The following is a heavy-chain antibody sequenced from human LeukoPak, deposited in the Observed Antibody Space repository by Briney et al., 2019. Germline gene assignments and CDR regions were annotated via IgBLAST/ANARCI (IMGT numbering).Heavy chain of an antibody. D-gene: IGHD4-23*01. CDR3: ARALRGYGGKYFQH. J-gene: IGHJ1*01. V-gene: IGHV4-39*02. Sequence: PSETLSLTCIVSGGSISFSSYYWGWIRQPPGKGLEWIGSIYYSGTTYYNPSLKSRVTISVDTSKNHFSLKLSSVTAADTAVYYCARALRGYGGKYFQHWGQGTLVTVSS. CDR2: IYYSGTT. CDR1: GGSISFSSYY.